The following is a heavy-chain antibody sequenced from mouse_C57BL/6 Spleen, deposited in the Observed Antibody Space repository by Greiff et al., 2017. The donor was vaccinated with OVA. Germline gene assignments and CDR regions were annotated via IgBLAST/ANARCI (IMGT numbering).Heavy chain of an antibody. V-gene: IGHV1-42*01. CDR1: GYSFTGYY. CDR3: SRKEGYDGNAMDY. CDR2: INPSTGGT. J-gene: IGHJ4*01. Sequence: VQLQQSGPELVKPGASVKISCKASGYSFTGYYMNWVKQSPEKSLEWIGEINPSTGGTTYNKKFKAKATLTVDKSSSTASMQRKSLTSEDSAVYYCSRKEGYDGNAMDYWGQGTSVTVSS. D-gene: IGHD2-2*01.